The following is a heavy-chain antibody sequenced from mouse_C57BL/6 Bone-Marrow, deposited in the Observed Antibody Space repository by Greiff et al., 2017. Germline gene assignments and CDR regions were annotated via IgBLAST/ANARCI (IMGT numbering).Heavy chain of an antibody. CDR2: IYPYNGVS. CDR1: GYSFTGYY. CDR3: ARAGIYYYGSSYLFAY. Sequence: EVQLKQSGPELVKPGASVKISCKASGYSFTGYYMHWVKQSHGNILDWIGYIYPYNGVSSYNQKFKGKATLTVDKSSSTAYMELRSLTSEDSAVYYCARAGIYYYGSSYLFAYWGQGTLVTVSA. D-gene: IGHD1-1*01. V-gene: IGHV1-31*01. J-gene: IGHJ3*01.